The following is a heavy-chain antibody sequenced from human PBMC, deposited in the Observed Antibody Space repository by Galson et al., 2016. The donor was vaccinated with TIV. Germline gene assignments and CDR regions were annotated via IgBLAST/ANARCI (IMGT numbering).Heavy chain of an antibody. CDR2: ISCEGATK. Sequence: SLRLSCAASEFTFSDYTLHWVRQAPGKGLEWVAVISCEGATKHYADSVQGRFTIARDNSKSTLYLQMDSLRTEDTAVYYCARARYCSGCSWFIIDSWGQGTLVTVSS. CDR1: EFTFSDYT. V-gene: IGHV3-30*01. CDR3: ARARYCSGCSWFIIDS. J-gene: IGHJ4*02. D-gene: IGHD2-15*01.